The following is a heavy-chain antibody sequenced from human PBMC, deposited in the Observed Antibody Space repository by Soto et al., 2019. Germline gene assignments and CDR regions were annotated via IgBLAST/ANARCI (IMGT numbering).Heavy chain of an antibody. CDR2: IYPSDSHT. CDR3: XXXXXXXXXYAMDV. Sequence: EVQLVQSGAEVKKPGESLRISCKGSGFSFDNYWISWVRQMPGKGLEWMARIYPSDSHTNYSPSSQGHVTISADKSXXXXXXXXXXXXXXXXXXXXXXXXXXXXXXYAMDVWGQGTTVTVSS. CDR1: GFSFDNYW. J-gene: IGHJ6*02. V-gene: IGHV5-10-1*01.